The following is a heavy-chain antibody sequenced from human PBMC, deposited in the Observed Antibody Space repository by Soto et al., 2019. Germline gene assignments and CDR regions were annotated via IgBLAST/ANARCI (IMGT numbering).Heavy chain of an antibody. V-gene: IGHV4-38-2*02. CDR1: GYSISSGYY. D-gene: IGHD6-19*01. Sequence: SETLSLTCNVSGYSISSGYYWGWIRQPPGKGLEWIGSIYHSGRTYHNPPLKSRVTISVDTSKNQFSLKLISVTAADTAVYYCAKHQYSAGWWGPVGFAHWGQGTLVTVSS. CDR3: AKHQYSAGWWGPVGFAH. J-gene: IGHJ4*02. CDR2: IYHSGRT.